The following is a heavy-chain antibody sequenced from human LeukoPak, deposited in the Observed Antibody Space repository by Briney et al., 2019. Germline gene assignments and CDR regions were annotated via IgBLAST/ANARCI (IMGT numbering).Heavy chain of an antibody. CDR3: ARGPTILRLRGGYYFDY. J-gene: IGHJ4*02. CDR2: ISSSSSYI. CDR1: GFTFSSYS. V-gene: IGHV3-21*01. D-gene: IGHD3-3*01. Sequence: GGSLRLSCAASGFTFSSYSMNWVRQAPGKGLEWVSSISSSSSYIYYADSGKGRFTISRDNAKKSLYLQMNSLRAEDTAVYYCARGPTILRLRGGYYFDYWGQGTLVTVSS.